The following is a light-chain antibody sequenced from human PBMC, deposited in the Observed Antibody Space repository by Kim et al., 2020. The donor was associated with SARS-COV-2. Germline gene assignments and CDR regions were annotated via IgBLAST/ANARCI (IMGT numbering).Light chain of an antibody. Sequence: CAGVRDSVTITCRASQGNHNNLAWYQQKPGKVPQLLIYAASALQSGVPYRFSGSGSGTHFTLTISSVQPEDVATYYCQKYGSAPYTFGQGTKLEI. J-gene: IGKJ2*01. CDR1: QGNHNN. V-gene: IGKV1-27*01. CDR2: AAS. CDR3: QKYGSAPYT.